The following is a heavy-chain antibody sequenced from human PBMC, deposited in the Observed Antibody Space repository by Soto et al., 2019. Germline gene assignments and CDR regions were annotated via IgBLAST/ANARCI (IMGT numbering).Heavy chain of an antibody. D-gene: IGHD2-15*01. V-gene: IGHV3-30*18. Sequence: GGSLRLACAASGFSFSTSDMTWVRQAPGKGLEWVAAFSDDASDKYYADSVKGRFTISRDNSKNTLFLQMNSLRAEDTAVYYSAKSHCSDDSCFPPTYYFDYWGQGSLVTVSS. J-gene: IGHJ4*02. CDR3: AKSHCSDDSCFPPTYYFDY. CDR2: FSDDASDK. CDR1: GFSFSTSD.